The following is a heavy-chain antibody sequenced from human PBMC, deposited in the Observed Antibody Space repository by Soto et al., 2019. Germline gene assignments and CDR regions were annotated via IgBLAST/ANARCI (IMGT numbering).Heavy chain of an antibody. CDR2: ISSSSRTI. CDR1: GFTFSSYS. CDR3: ARHPERIAQIGWFDP. D-gene: IGHD6-13*01. Sequence: GGSLRLSCAASGFTFSSYSMNWVRQAPGKGLEWVSYISSSSRTIYYAEYVKGQFNISRDNAKNSLYLQMNSLRSEDTAVYYCARHPERIAQIGWFDPWGQGTLVTVSS. J-gene: IGHJ5*02. V-gene: IGHV3-48*01.